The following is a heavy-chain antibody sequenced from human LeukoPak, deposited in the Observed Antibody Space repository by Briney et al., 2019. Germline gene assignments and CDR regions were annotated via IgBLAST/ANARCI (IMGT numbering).Heavy chain of an antibody. V-gene: IGHV1-18*01. CDR3: ASGALGSSSSYYYYYMDV. CDR2: ISAYNGNT. D-gene: IGHD6-6*01. CDR1: GGTFSSYG. Sequence: ASVKVSCKASGGTFSSYGISWVRQAPGQGLEWMGWISAYNGNTNYAQKLQGRVAMTTDTSTSTAYMELRSLRSDDTAVYYCASGALGSSSSYYYYYMDVWGKGTTVTVSS. J-gene: IGHJ6*03.